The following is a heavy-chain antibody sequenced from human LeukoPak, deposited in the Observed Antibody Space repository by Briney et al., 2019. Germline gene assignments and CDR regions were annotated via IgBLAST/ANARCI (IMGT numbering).Heavy chain of an antibody. CDR1: GDSVSSNSAA. J-gene: IGHJ4*02. D-gene: IGHD3-22*01. V-gene: IGHV6-1*01. Sequence: SQTLSLTCAISGDSVSSNSAAWNWVRQSPSRGLEWLGRTFYRSKWCNDYAISVKSRITINPDTSKNQFSLQLNSVTPEDTAVYYCARDRASYDTSGSHFDYWGQGTLVTVSS. CDR3: ARDRASYDTSGSHFDY. CDR2: TFYRSKWCN.